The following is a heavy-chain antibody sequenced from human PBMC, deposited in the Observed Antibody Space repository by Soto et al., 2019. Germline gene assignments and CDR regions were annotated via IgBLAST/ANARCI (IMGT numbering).Heavy chain of an antibody. D-gene: IGHD3-16*01. CDR1: GDSVSSNDAT. CDR2: TYYRSRWPT. V-gene: IGHV6-1*01. CDR3: ARLIGNSWLDS. J-gene: IGHJ5*01. Sequence: QVQLQQSGPGLVKPSQTLSLTCAISGDSVSSNDATWDWIRQSPSRGLEWLGRTYYRSRWPTDYAISVKSRISINPDPSNNQVSLQLNSLTPDDTAVYYCARLIGNSWLDSWGQGTLVTVSS.